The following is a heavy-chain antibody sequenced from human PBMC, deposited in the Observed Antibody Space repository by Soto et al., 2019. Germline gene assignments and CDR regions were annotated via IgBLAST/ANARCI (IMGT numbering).Heavy chain of an antibody. Sequence: SVKVSCKASGGTFSSYAISWVRQAPGQGLEWMGGIIPIFGTANYAQTFQGRVTINADESTSTAYMELRSLRSEDTAVYYCASRTYTGSYYEGNWFDHWGQGTLVTVSS. CDR2: IIPIFGTA. D-gene: IGHD1-26*01. J-gene: IGHJ5*02. CDR1: GGTFSSYA. CDR3: ASRTYTGSYYEGNWFDH. V-gene: IGHV1-69*13.